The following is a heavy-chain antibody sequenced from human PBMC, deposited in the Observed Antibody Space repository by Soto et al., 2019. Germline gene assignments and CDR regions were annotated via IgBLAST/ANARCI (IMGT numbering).Heavy chain of an antibody. CDR1: GYSFTSYW. CDR3: AINSGDYYDSSGYYGNDAFDI. CDR2: IYPGDSDT. J-gene: IGHJ3*02. D-gene: IGHD3-22*01. Sequence: LGESLKISCKGSGYSFTSYWIGWVRQMPGKGLEWMGIIYPGDSDTRYSPSFQGQVTISADKSISTAYLQWSSLKASDTAMYYCAINSGDYYDSSGYYGNDAFDIWGQGTMVTVSS. V-gene: IGHV5-51*01.